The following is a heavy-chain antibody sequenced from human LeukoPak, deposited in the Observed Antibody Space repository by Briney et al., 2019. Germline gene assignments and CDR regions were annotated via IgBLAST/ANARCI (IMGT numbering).Heavy chain of an antibody. CDR1: GGSISSYY. Sequence: SETLSLTCTVSGGSISSYYWSWIRQPPGKGLEWIGYIYYSGSTNYNPSLKSRVTISVDTSKNQFSLKLSSVTAADTAVYYCARDSRGVATSLDYWGQGTLVTVSS. CDR3: ARDSRGVATSLDY. J-gene: IGHJ4*02. CDR2: IYYSGST. V-gene: IGHV4-59*01. D-gene: IGHD5-12*01.